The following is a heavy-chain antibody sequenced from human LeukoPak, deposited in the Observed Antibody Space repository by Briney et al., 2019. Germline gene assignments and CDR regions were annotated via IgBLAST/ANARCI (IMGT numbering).Heavy chain of an antibody. CDR3: ARHDPSKNGAYDI. J-gene: IGHJ3*02. V-gene: IGHV4-59*08. CDR2: IYYSGTT. Sequence: SETLSLTCTVPGGSISSYYWSWIRQPPGKGPEWIGYIYYSGTTSYNPSLTSRVTISIDTSKNQFSLKLTSVTAADTAVYYCARHDPSKNGAYDIWGQGTMVTVSS. CDR1: GGSISSYY. D-gene: IGHD4-11*01.